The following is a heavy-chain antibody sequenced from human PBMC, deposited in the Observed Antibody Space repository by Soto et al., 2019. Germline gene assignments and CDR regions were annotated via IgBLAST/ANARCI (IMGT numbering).Heavy chain of an antibody. V-gene: IGHV3-30-3*01. D-gene: IGHD1-1*01. CDR2: RSYYGIKK. CDR1: GFDFSDSA. CDR3: AGPKIPRTTHAFDI. Sequence: QVQLVESGGGVVQPGWSLRLSCAAFGFDFSDSAMHWVRQGPGNVLECVAVRSYYGIKKLYADSLQGRFTISNDNSRNTLYLQMNSLRAEDTAFYYCAGPKIPRTTHAFDILGKGKMVTVSS. J-gene: IGHJ3*02.